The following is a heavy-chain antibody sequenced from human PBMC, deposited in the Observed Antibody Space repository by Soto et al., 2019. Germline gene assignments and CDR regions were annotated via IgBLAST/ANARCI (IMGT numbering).Heavy chain of an antibody. Sequence: ASVKVSCKASGYTFTGYYMHWVRQAPGQGLEWMGWINPNSGGTNYAQKFQGWVTMTRDTSISTAYMELSRLRSDDTAVYYCARDPWPARQQNYYDSSGYWYYWGQGTLVTVSS. CDR3: ARDPWPARQQNYYDSSGYWYY. J-gene: IGHJ4*02. CDR2: INPNSGGT. CDR1: GYTFTGYY. D-gene: IGHD3-22*01. V-gene: IGHV1-2*04.